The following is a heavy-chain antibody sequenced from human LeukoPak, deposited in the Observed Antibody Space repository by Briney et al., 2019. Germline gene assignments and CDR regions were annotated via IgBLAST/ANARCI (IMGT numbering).Heavy chain of an antibody. CDR2: VHRSGST. Sequence: PSETLSLTCAVSIDSTNGNYWSWVRQSPGKGLEWIGEVHRSGSTNYKPSLKRPVTISIDRSKDQICLDLTSVTAADTAVYYCARELLNAPTPGAYWGQGILVTVSS. CDR3: ARELLNAPTPGAY. CDR1: IDSTNGNY. V-gene: IGHV4-4*02. D-gene: IGHD2-21*01. J-gene: IGHJ4*02.